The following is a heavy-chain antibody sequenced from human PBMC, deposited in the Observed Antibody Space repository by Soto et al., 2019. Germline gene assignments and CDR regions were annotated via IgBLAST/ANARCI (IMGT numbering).Heavy chain of an antibody. J-gene: IGHJ4*02. D-gene: IGHD2-15*01. V-gene: IGHV5-51*01. CDR3: ARPRRYCSGGSCDSGGYYFDY. Sequence: GESLKISCKGSGYSFTSYWIGWVRQMPGKGMEWMGIIYPGDSDNRYSSSFQGQVTISADKSISTAYLQWSSLKASDTAMYYCARPRRYCSGGSCDSGGYYFDYWGQGTLVTVSS. CDR2: IYPGDSDN. CDR1: GYSFTSYW.